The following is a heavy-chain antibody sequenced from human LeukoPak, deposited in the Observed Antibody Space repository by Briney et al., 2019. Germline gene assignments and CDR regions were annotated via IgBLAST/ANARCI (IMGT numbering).Heavy chain of an antibody. Sequence: GGSLRLSCAASGFTFSSYSMNWVRQAPGKGLEWVSYISSSSSTIYYADSVKGRFTISRDNAKNSLYLQMNSLRAEDMAVYYCARRYCSSGNCNTPFDYWGQGTLVTVSS. D-gene: IGHD2-2*01. J-gene: IGHJ4*02. V-gene: IGHV3-48*01. CDR2: ISSSSSTI. CDR3: ARRYCSSGNCNTPFDY. CDR1: GFTFSSYS.